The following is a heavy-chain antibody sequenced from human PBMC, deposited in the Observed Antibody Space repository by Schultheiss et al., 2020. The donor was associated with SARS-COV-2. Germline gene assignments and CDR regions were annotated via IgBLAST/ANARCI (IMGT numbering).Heavy chain of an antibody. Sequence: SETLSLTCTVSGGSISSYYWSWIRQPPGKGLEWIGYISYIGSTNYNPSLKSRATISGDMSKNHFSLKLTSVTAADTAVYYCARTYCSSTSCYPFDYWGQGTLVTVSS. J-gene: IGHJ4*02. CDR2: ISYIGST. CDR1: GGSISSYY. D-gene: IGHD2-2*01. CDR3: ARTYCSSTSCYPFDY. V-gene: IGHV4-59*01.